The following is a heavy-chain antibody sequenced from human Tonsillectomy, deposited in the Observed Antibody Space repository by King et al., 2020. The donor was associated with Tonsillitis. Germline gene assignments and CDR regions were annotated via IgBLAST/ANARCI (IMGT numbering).Heavy chain of an antibody. J-gene: IGHJ4*02. CDR3: VRAYQSRTAMVLYYFDY. CDR1: GGSISSYY. D-gene: IGHD5-18*01. Sequence: VQLQESGPGLVKPSETLSLTCTVSGGSISSYYWSWIRQPPGKGLEWIGYIYYSGSTNYKPSLKSRVTISVDTSKNQFSLKLSSVTAADTAEYYCVRAYQSRTAMVLYYFDYCGQETLVTVSS. CDR2: IYYSGST. V-gene: IGHV4-59*01.